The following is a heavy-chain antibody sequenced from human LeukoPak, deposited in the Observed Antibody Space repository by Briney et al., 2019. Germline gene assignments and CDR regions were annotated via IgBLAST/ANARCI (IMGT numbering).Heavy chain of an antibody. Sequence: GASVKVSCKASGGTFSSYAISWVRQAPGQGLEWMGGIIPIFGTANYAQKFQGRVTITADKSTSTAYMELSSLRSEDTAVYYCARGGYSGSYYFPFDYWGQGTLVTVSS. CDR1: GGTFSSYA. CDR3: ARGGYSGSYYFPFDY. CDR2: IIPIFGTA. J-gene: IGHJ4*02. V-gene: IGHV1-69*06. D-gene: IGHD1-26*01.